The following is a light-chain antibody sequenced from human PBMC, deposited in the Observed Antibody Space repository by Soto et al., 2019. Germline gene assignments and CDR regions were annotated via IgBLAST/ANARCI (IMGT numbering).Light chain of an antibody. CDR2: AAS. CDR3: QQYYTTPWT. Sequence: DIQMTQSPASLSASVGDRVTITCPASQGISYYLNWYQQKPGKAPKLLIYAASSLESGVPSKFSGSASGTDFTLTISSLQPEDIATYYCQQYYTTPWTFGGGTKVDIK. V-gene: IGKV1-39*01. J-gene: IGKJ4*02. CDR1: QGISYY.